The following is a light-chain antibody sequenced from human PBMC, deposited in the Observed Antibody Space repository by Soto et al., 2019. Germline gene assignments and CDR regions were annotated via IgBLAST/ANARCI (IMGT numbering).Light chain of an antibody. CDR1: SGHSNYA. V-gene: IGLV4-69*01. CDR3: QTWGTGIRV. CDR2: LNRDGTQ. Sequence: QSVLTQSPSASASLGASVKLTCTLSSGHSNYAIAWHQQQPEKGPRYLMKLNRDGTQNKGDGIPDRFSGSISGAERYLTXSXXXSXXXXDYYCQTWGTGIRVFGGGTKVTVL. J-gene: IGLJ3*02.